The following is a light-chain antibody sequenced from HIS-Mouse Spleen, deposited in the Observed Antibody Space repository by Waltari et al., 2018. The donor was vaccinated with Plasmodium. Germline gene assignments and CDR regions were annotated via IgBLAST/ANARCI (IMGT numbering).Light chain of an antibody. CDR2: DDS. CDR1: NIGSKS. V-gene: IGLV3-21*02. Sequence: SYVLPQPPSVSVAPGQTARITWGGNNIGSKSVHWYQQKPGQAPVLVVYDDSDRPSGIPERFSGSNSGNTATLTISRVEAGDEADYYCQVWNSSSDHPVFGGGTKLTVL. J-gene: IGLJ2*01. CDR3: QVWNSSSDHPV.